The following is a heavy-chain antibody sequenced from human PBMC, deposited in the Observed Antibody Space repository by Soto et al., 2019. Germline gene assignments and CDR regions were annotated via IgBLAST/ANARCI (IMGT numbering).Heavy chain of an antibody. CDR3: ARGRDYGSAPAFDP. V-gene: IGHV4-4*02. Sequence: QVQLQESGPGLVKPSGTLSLTCTVSGGSISTSDWWNWVRQPPGKGLEWIGEISHSGSTHYNPSLKSRVTISIDKSKNQVSLRLTSVTAADTAVYYCARGRDYGSAPAFDPWGQGTLVTVSS. CDR2: ISHSGST. D-gene: IGHD3-10*01. CDR1: GGSISTSDW. J-gene: IGHJ5*02.